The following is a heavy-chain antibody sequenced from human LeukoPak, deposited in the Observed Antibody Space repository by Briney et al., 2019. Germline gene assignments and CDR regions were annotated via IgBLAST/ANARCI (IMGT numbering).Heavy chain of an antibody. Sequence: ASVKVSCKASGYSFTSYDINWVRQATGQGLEWMGWMNPNSGNTGYAQKFQGRVTMTRSTSISTAYMELSSLRSEDTAVYYCARGGERGQQLDLWGQGTLVTVSS. D-gene: IGHD6-13*01. CDR2: MNPNSGNT. J-gene: IGHJ4*02. CDR1: GYSFTSYD. CDR3: ARGGERGQQLDL. V-gene: IGHV1-8*01.